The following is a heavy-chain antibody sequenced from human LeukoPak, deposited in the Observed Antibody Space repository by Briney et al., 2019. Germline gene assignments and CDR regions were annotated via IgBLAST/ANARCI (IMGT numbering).Heavy chain of an antibody. D-gene: IGHD2-8*01. CDR1: GGSISSSSYY. V-gene: IGHV4-39*01. CDR2: IDYSGST. CDR3: ARSGYCTNGICYEYGY. Sequence: SETLSLTCTVSGGSISSSSYYWGWIRQPPGKGLELIGSIDYSGSTYSNPSLKSRVTISVDTSKNQLSLKLSSVTAADTAVYYCARSGYCTNGICYEYGYWGQGTLVTVSS. J-gene: IGHJ4*02.